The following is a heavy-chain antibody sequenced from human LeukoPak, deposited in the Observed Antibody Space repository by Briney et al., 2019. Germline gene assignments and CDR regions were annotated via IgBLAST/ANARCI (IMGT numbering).Heavy chain of an antibody. J-gene: IGHJ5*02. CDR1: GFTFSSYS. D-gene: IGHD3-3*01. Sequence: GGSLRLSCAASGFTFSSYSMNWVRQAPGKGLEWVSSISSSSSYIYYADSVKGRFTISRDNAKNSLYLQMNSLRAEDTAVYYCARDNYDFWSGYSINWFDPWGQGTLVTVSS. CDR2: ISSSSSYI. CDR3: ARDNYDFWSGYSINWFDP. V-gene: IGHV3-21*01.